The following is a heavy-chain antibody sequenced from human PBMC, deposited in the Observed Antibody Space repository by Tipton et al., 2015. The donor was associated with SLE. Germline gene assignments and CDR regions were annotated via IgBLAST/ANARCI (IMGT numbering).Heavy chain of an antibody. CDR1: GFTFSSYS. D-gene: IGHD3-22*01. V-gene: IGHV3-48*01. Sequence: SLRLSCTASGFTFSSYSMIWVRQAPDKGLEWISYISSSSSTIYYADSVKGRFTISRDNAENSLYLQMNSLRAEDTAVYYCARGWSSYYYEGSAIADIGGQGTVFTASS. CDR3: ARGWSSYYYEGSAIADI. J-gene: IGHJ3*02. CDR2: ISSSSSTI.